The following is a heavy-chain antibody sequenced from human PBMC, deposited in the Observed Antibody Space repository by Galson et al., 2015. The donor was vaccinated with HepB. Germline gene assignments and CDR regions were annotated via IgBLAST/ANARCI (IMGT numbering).Heavy chain of an antibody. CDR1: RYTFTKFG. CDR2: INPYNGNT. CDR3: ARGGMATIGGPTFDY. V-gene: IGHV1-18*01. D-gene: IGHD5-24*01. J-gene: IGHJ4*02. Sequence: QSGAEMKKSGASVKVSCTAYRYTFTKFGISWVRQAPGQGLEWMGWINPYNGNTNYAQKFQGRVIMTTDTSTSTAYMELRSLRSDDTAVYYCARGGMATIGGPTFDYWGQGTLVTVSS.